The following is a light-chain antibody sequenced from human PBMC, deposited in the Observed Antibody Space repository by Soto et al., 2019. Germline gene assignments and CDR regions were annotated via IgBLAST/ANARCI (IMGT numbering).Light chain of an antibody. V-gene: IGLV2-14*01. Sequence: QSALTQPASVSGSPGQSITISCTGTSSDVGGYNYVSWYQQHPGKAPKLMIYDVSNRPSGVSNRFSGSKSGNTASLTISGLQAEDDEDYYCSSYTSSSTPYVFGTGTKLTVL. CDR2: DVS. J-gene: IGLJ1*01. CDR3: SSYTSSSTPYV. CDR1: SSDVGGYNY.